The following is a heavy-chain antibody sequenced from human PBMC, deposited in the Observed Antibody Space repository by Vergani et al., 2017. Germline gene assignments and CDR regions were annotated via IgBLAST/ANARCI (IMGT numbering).Heavy chain of an antibody. Sequence: QVQLVQSGAEVKKPGSSVKVSCKASGGTFSSHGISWVRQAPGQGFEWMGRITPLFGTTNIPQKFRGRVTITADKSTSTAYMELSSLKSEDTAMYYCSRDTWLSSGSGKQFYGMDVWGQGTKVTVS. D-gene: IGHD3-10*01. CDR3: SRDTWLSSGSGKQFYGMDV. CDR2: ITPLFGTT. CDR1: GGTFSSHG. J-gene: IGHJ6*02. V-gene: IGHV1-69*13.